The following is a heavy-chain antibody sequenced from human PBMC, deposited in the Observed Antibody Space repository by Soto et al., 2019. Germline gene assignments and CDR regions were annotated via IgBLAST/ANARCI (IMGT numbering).Heavy chain of an antibody. CDR1: GFTFSSYA. J-gene: IGHJ4*02. Sequence: GGSLRLSCAASGFTFSSYAMHWVRQAPGKGLEWVAVISYDGSNKYYADSVKGRFTISRDNSKSTLYLQMNSLRAEDTAVYYCARTIAVAGTWFDYWGQGTLVTVSS. CDR2: ISYDGSNK. CDR3: ARTIAVAGTWFDY. V-gene: IGHV3-30-3*01. D-gene: IGHD6-19*01.